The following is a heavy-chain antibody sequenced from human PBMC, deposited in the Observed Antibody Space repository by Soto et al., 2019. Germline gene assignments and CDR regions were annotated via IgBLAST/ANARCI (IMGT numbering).Heavy chain of an antibody. V-gene: IGHV4-4*02. Sequence: QAQLRESGPGLVKPSETLSLTCTVFSDSSDSSDWWNWVRQSPGRGLEWIGEISHGGNTNYNPSLMSRVTISVDMSKNQFSLNVNSVTAADTAIYYCARDTKTASGQWYFDLWGRGTLVTVSS. J-gene: IGHJ2*01. CDR3: ARDTKTASGQWYFDL. CDR2: ISHGGNT. CDR1: SDSSDSSDW. D-gene: IGHD6-19*01.